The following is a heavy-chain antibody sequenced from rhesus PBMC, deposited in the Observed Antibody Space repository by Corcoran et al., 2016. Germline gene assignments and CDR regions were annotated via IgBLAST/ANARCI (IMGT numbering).Heavy chain of an antibody. D-gene: IGHD2-8*01. Sequence: EVQLLESGGGLVQPGGSLRLSCVASGFTFSDHYMDWVRQDPGKGMEWLSSISCSSSTTLYPASVKGRFTLSSDTAKNIWYLQMTSLSAEDTAVYYCARDKGYCSGGVCYAQTYYFYYWGQGVLVTVSS. CDR3: ARDKGYCSGGVCYAQTYYFYY. CDR2: ISCSSSTT. J-gene: IGHJ4*01. CDR1: GFTFSDHY. V-gene: IGHV3-110*01.